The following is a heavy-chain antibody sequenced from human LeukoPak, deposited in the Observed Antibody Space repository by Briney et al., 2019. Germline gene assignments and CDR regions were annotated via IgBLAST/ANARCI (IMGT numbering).Heavy chain of an antibody. Sequence: ASVKVSCRAPGYTFTDYYIHWVRQAPGQGLEWMGWINPDNGGTKYAQKFQGRVTMTRDTSIRTVYMDLSRLRSDDTAVFYCTREARVGNWFDPWGQGTQVTVSS. CDR3: TREARVGNWFDP. D-gene: IGHD2-2*01. CDR2: INPDNGGT. J-gene: IGHJ5*02. V-gene: IGHV1-2*02. CDR1: GYTFTDYY.